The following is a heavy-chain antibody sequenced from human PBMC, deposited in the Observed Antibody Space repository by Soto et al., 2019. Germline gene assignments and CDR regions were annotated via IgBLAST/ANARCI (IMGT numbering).Heavy chain of an antibody. V-gene: IGHV3-23*01. Sequence: GASLRLSCAASGVTLSSYAMRWVRQAPGKGLEWVSAISGSGGSTYYADSVKGRFTISRDNSKNTLYLQMNSLRAEDTAVYYCAKVFLYYYYGMDVWGQGTTVTVSS. J-gene: IGHJ6*02. CDR2: ISGSGGST. CDR1: GVTLSSYA. CDR3: AKVFLYYYYGMDV.